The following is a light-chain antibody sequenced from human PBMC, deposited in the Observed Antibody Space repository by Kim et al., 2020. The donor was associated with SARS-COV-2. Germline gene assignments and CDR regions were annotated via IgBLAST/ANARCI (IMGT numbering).Light chain of an antibody. CDR3: CSFAGNSVV. Sequence: PRQSVTMSCTGTSSDVGRYNYVSWYHQHPGKAPKVMIYDVTKRPSGVPDRFSGSKSGNTASLTISGLQGEDEAEYYCCSFAGNSVVFGGGTQLTVL. CDR2: DVT. V-gene: IGLV2-11*01. CDR1: SSDVGRYNY. J-gene: IGLJ2*01.